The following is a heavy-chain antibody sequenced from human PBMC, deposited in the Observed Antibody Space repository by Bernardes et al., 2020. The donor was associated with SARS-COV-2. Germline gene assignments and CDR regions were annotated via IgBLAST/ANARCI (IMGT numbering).Heavy chain of an antibody. CDR2: INAGDGKT. J-gene: IGHJ4*02. D-gene: IGHD2-2*01. CDR1: GYIFSDYA. V-gene: IGHV1-3*01. CDR3: ARGRWVCTRCCYYLDY. Sequence: ASVKVSCTASGYIFSDYAVHWVRQAPGQGLEWMGWINAGDGKTKYSQQFQGRVTITRDKSASTVYMQLSNLRSEDTTVYYCARGRWVCTRCCYYLDYWGQGTLVTVSS.